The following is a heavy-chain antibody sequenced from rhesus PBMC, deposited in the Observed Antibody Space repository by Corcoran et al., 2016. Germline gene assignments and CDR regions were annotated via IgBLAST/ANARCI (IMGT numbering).Heavy chain of an antibody. CDR3: ARNEYSDY. CDR2: INGNSGST. V-gene: IGHV4-80*01. J-gene: IGHJ4*01. CDR1: GGSFSSHW. Sequence: QVQLQESGPGLVKPSETLSLTCAVSGGSFSSHWWSWVRPPPWKGREWIGGINGNSGSTSYNPSRKGQVTISKDASKNQFSLKLSSVTAADTAEYYCARNEYSDYWGQGVLVTVSP. D-gene: IGHD4-23*01.